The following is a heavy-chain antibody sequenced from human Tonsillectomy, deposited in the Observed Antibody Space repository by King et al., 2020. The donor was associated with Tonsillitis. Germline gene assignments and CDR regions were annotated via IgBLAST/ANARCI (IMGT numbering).Heavy chain of an antibody. CDR2: IYHRGST. CDR1: GYSISSGYY. J-gene: IGHJ4*02. CDR3: ARDGGMTTVMPFDY. V-gene: IGHV4-38-2*02. D-gene: IGHD4-17*01. Sequence: VQLQESGPGLVKPSETLSLTCAVSGYSISSGYYWGWIRQPPGKGLEWIGSIYHRGSTYYNPSLKSRVTISVDTSKNQFSLKLSSVTAADTAVYYCARDGGMTTVMPFDYWGQGNLVTVSS.